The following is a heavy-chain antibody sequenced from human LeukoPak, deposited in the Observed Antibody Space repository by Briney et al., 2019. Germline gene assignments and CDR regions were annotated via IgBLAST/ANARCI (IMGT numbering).Heavy chain of an antibody. CDR1: GGSISSGGYF. J-gene: IGHJ6*03. D-gene: IGHD3-22*01. CDR2: IYHAGST. CDR3: ARATHYSASTGGPYMDV. V-gene: IGHV4-31*03. Sequence: SQTLSLTCTVSGGSISSGGYFWSWIRQHPGKGLEWIAHIYHAGSTHDNPSLRARVAISLDTSANQFSLRLSSVTAADTAVYFCARATHYSASTGGPYMDVWGQGTTVTVSS.